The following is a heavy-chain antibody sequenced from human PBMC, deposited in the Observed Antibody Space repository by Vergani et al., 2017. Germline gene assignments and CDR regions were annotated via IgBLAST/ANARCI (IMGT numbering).Heavy chain of an antibody. J-gene: IGHJ4*02. CDR2: ISYDGSNK. Sequence: QVQLVESGGGVVQPGRSLRLSCAASGFTFSSYAMHWVRPAPGKGREWVAVISYDGSNKYYADSVKGRFTISRDNSKNTLYLQMNSLRAEDTAVYYCARDTEGDYSSDYWGQGTLVTVSS. CDR1: GFTFSSYA. D-gene: IGHD4-17*01. V-gene: IGHV3-30-3*01. CDR3: ARDTEGDYSSDY.